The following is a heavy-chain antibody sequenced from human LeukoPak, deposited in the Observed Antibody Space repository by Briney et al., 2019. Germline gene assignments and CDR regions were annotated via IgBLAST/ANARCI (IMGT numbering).Heavy chain of an antibody. D-gene: IGHD2-2*01. CDR1: GGSISSSSYD. CDR2: IYYSGST. Sequence: SETLSLTCTVSGGSISSSSYDWGWIRQPPGKGLEWIGSIYYSGSTYYNPSLKSRVTISVDPSKNQFSLKLSSVTAADTAVYSCARHPRGNIVVVPAAIGRAYWGQGTLVTVSS. J-gene: IGHJ4*02. CDR3: ARHPRGNIVVVPAAIGRAY. V-gene: IGHV4-39*01.